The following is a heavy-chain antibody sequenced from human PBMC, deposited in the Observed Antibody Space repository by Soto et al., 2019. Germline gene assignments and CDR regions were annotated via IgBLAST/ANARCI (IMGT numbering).Heavy chain of an antibody. CDR3: ASGVQIYYYGMDV. Sequence: PSETLSLTCTVSGGSISSYYWSWIRQPPGKGLEWIGYIYYSGGTNYNPSLKSRVTISVDTSKNQFSLKLSSVTAADTAVYYCASGVQIYYYGMDVWGQGTTVTVSS. CDR1: GGSISSYY. J-gene: IGHJ6*02. CDR2: IYYSGGT. V-gene: IGHV4-59*01. D-gene: IGHD3-3*01.